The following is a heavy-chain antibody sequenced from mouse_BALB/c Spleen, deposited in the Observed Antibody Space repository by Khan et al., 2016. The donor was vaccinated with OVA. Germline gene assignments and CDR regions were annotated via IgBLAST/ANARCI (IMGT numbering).Heavy chain of an antibody. V-gene: IGHV3-2*02. CDR2: ISYSGSP. J-gene: IGHJ2*01. D-gene: IGHD1-2*01. Sequence: EVKLLESGPGLVKPSQSLSLTCTVTGYSINSGYGWNWIRQFPGNKLEWMGYISYSGSPNYNPSLKSRISLTRDTSKNQFFLQLNSVTTEDTSTYYCARTARIKYWGQGTTLTVSS. CDR3: ARTARIKY. CDR1: GYSINSGYG.